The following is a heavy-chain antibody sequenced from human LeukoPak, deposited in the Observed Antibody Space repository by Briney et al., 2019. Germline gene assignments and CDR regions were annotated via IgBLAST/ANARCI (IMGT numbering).Heavy chain of an antibody. J-gene: IGHJ3*02. Sequence: PSETLSLTCAVYGGSFSGYYWSWIRQPPGKGLEWIGEINHSGSTNYNPSLKSRVTTSVDTSKNQFSLKLSSVTAADTAVYYCARSPVSDSSGREPFDIWGQGTMVTVAS. V-gene: IGHV4-34*01. CDR1: GGSFSGYY. CDR3: ARSPVSDSSGREPFDI. D-gene: IGHD3-22*01. CDR2: INHSGST.